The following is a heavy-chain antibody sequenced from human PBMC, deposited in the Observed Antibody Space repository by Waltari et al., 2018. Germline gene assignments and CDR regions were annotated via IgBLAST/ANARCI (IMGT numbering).Heavy chain of an antibody. CDR3: AGGGQWLAFDY. CDR2: FYNSGTT. CDR1: GGSISSYY. D-gene: IGHD6-19*01. V-gene: IGHV4-59*01. Sequence: QVQLQESGPGLVKPSETLSLTCTVSGGSISSYYWSWIRRAPGKGLEWIGTFYNSGTTNYNPSLASRVTISVDTSKNQISLKVNSMTAADTAVYYCAGGGQWLAFDYWDQGILVTVSS. J-gene: IGHJ4*02.